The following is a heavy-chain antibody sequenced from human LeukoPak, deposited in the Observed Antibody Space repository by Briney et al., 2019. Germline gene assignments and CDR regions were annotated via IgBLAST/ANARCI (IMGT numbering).Heavy chain of an antibody. CDR3: AIGFWSGYYFDY. Sequence: ASVKVSCKASGYTFTGYYIHWVRQAPGQGLEWMGWINPNSGGTNYAQKFQGRVTMTRDTSISTAYMELSRLRSDDTAVYYCAIGFWSGYYFDYWGQGTLVTVSS. V-gene: IGHV1-2*02. D-gene: IGHD3-3*01. J-gene: IGHJ4*02. CDR2: INPNSGGT. CDR1: GYTFTGYY.